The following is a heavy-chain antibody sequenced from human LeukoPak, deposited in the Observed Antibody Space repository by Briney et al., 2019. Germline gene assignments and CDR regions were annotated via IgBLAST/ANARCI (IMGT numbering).Heavy chain of an antibody. CDR1: GYSFTSYW. CDR3: ARPAYSSSWYYYGMDV. V-gene: IGHV5-10-1*01. CDR2: IDPSDSYT. Sequence: GESLKISCKGSGYSFTSYWISWVRQMPGKGLEWMGRIDPSDSYTNYSPSFQGHVTISADKSISTAYLQWSSLKASDTAMYYCARPAYSSSWYYYGMDVWGKGTTVTVSS. D-gene: IGHD6-13*01. J-gene: IGHJ6*04.